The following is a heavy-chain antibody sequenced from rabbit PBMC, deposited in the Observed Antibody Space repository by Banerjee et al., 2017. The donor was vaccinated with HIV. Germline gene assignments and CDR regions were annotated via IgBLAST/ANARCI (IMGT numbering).Heavy chain of an antibody. CDR2: ITYRGSA. V-gene: IGHV1S28*01. J-gene: IGHJ6*01. CDR1: GFSLSSYA. Sequence: QSLEESGGDLVKPEGSLTLTCTASGFSLSSYAMSWVRQAPGKGLEYIGYITYRGSAYYASWVNGRFTISRENTQNTLYLQLNSLTAADTATYFCARSNTYYGMDLWGPGTLVTVS. CDR3: ARSNTYYGMDL.